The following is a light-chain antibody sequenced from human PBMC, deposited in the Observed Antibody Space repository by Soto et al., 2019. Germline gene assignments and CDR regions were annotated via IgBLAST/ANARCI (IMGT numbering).Light chain of an antibody. CDR1: SSDVGGYNY. V-gene: IGLV2-14*01. J-gene: IGLJ1*01. Sequence: QSVLTQPASVSGSPGQSITISCTGTSSDVGGYNYVSWYQQHPGKAPKLMIYDVSNRPSGVSNRFSGSKSGNTASLTFSGLQAEDEADYYCSSYTSSSTLYVFGTGTKATVL. CDR2: DVS. CDR3: SSYTSSSTLYV.